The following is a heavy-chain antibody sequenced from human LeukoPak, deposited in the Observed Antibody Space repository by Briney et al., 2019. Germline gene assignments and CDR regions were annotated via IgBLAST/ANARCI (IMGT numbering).Heavy chain of an antibody. J-gene: IGHJ5*02. CDR3: ARADRLHGGPYLIGP. Sequence: ASVKVSCKPSGYSFTDYYMHWVRQAPGQGLDWMGWINPNSGGTSSAQKFQGRVTMTRDTSITTVYMEVSWLTSDDTAIYFCARADRLHGGPYLIGPWGQGTLVTVSS. CDR1: GYSFTDYY. CDR2: INPNSGGT. V-gene: IGHV1-2*02. D-gene: IGHD2-21*01.